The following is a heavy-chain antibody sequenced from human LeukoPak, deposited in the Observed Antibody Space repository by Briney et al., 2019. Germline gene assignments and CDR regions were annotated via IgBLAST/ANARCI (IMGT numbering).Heavy chain of an antibody. CDR3: ARPNRGYSYGFKLRPPQTLGMDV. V-gene: IGHV1-69*13. Sequence: ASVKVSCKASGGTFSSYAISWVRQAPGQGLEWMGGIIPIFGTANYAQKFQGRVTITADESTSTAYMELSSLRSEDTAVYYCARPNRGYSYGFKLRPPQTLGMDVWGQGTTVTVSS. J-gene: IGHJ6*02. CDR2: IIPIFGTA. CDR1: GGTFSSYA. D-gene: IGHD5-18*01.